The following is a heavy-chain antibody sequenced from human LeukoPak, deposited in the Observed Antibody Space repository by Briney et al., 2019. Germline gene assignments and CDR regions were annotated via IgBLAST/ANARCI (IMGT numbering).Heavy chain of an antibody. V-gene: IGHV1-69*05. CDR3: VSGKYGLRSWFDP. Sequence: ASVKVSCKASGGTFNRYAVTWVRQAPGQGLEWLGGIIPIFGTANYAQKFQGRVTITTDESTNTAYMELTSLTSEDTAVYYCVSGKYGLRSWFDPWGQGTLVTVSP. D-gene: IGHD4-17*01. CDR2: IIPIFGTA. J-gene: IGHJ5*02. CDR1: GGTFNRYA.